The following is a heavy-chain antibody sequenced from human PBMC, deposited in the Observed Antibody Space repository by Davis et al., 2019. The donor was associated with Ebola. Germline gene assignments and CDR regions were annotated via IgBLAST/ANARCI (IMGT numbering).Heavy chain of an antibody. J-gene: IGHJ3*02. CDR3: ARDSRSCSSTSCNLLPFDI. D-gene: IGHD2-2*01. CDR2: INAGNGNT. V-gene: IGHV1-3*01. CDR1: GYTFTSYA. Sequence: ASVKVSCKASGYTFTSYAMHWVRQAPGQRLEWMGWINAGNGNTKYSQKFQGSVTMTRDTSASTAYMELSSLRSEDTAVYYCARDSRSCSSTSCNLLPFDIWGQGTMVTVSS.